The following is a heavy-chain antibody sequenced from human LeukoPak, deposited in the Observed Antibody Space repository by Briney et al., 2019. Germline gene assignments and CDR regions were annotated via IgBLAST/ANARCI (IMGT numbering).Heavy chain of an antibody. J-gene: IGHJ2*01. V-gene: IGHV1-2*02. CDR1: GYTFTGYY. D-gene: IGHD1-14*01. CDR2: INPNSGGT. CDR3: ARPLTTSGWYFDL. Sequence: GASVKVSCKASGYTFTGYYMHWVRQAPGQGLEWMGWINPNSGGTNYAQKFQGRVTTTRDTSISTAYMELSSLKSDDTAVYYCARPLTTSGWYFDLWGRGTLVTVSS.